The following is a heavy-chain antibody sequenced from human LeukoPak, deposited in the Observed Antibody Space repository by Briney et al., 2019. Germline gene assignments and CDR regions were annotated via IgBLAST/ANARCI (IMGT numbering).Heavy chain of an antibody. D-gene: IGHD2-21*02. V-gene: IGHV4-59*01. Sequence: SETLSLTCTVSGGSITSYYRSWIRQSPGKGLEWIGFMYYSGTTNYNPSLKSRVTISLGMSKNQFSLKLSSVTAADTAVYYCARLPMAVTPHVDYWGQGTLVTVSS. CDR1: GGSITSYY. CDR3: ARLPMAVTPHVDY. J-gene: IGHJ4*02. CDR2: MYYSGTT.